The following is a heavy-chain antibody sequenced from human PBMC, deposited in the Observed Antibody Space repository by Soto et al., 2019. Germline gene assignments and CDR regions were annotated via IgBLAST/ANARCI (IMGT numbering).Heavy chain of an antibody. D-gene: IGHD2-2*01. CDR2: IGGGGNI. CDR1: GFTFSDSS. V-gene: IGHV3-48*02. J-gene: IGHJ5*02. CDR3: VSDSARIVAVPCVDGDNGLDP. Sequence: PGGSLRLSCAASGFTFSDSSMNWVREAPDKGLEWVSYIGGGGNIYYTDSGKGRFTIPRDNFKNSLYLQMNSMRDEDTAVYYCVSDSARIVAVPCVDGDNGLDPWGQGTLVTVSS.